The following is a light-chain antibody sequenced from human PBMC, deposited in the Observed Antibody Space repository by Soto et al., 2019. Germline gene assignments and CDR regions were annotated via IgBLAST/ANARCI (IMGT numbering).Light chain of an antibody. J-gene: IGLJ1*01. CDR3: QTWGTGIRV. V-gene: IGLV4-69*01. CDR2: VNSDGSH. CDR1: SGHSSYA. Sequence: QSVLTQSPSASASLGASVKLTCTLSSGHSSYAIAWHQQQPEKGPRFLLKVNSDGSHSKGDGIPDRFSSSSSGAERYVTISSLQSDDEADYYCQTWGTGIRVFGTGTQLTVL.